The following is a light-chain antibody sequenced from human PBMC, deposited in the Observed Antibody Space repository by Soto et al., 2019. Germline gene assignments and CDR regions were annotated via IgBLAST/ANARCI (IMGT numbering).Light chain of an antibody. J-gene: IGLJ2*01. Sequence: QSVLTQPASVSGSPGQSITISCTGTSSDVGGYNYVSWYQQYPGKAPKLMIYDVSNRPSGVSNRFSGSKSGNTASLTISGLQAEDEADYFCSSYTSSSTLVVFGGGTKL. CDR2: DVS. V-gene: IGLV2-14*01. CDR1: SSDVGGYNY. CDR3: SSYTSSSTLVV.